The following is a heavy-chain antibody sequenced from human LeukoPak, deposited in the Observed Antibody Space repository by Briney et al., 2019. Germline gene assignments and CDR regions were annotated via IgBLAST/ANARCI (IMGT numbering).Heavy chain of an antibody. CDR2: IYSGGST. Sequence: PGGSLRLSCAASGFTFSSNYMSWVRQAPGKGLEWVSVIYSGGSTYYADSVKGRFTISRDSYKNTLYLQMNSLRVEDTAVYYCARDVLGELGNNLWGQGTLVTVSS. CDR1: GFTFSSNY. V-gene: IGHV3-53*01. D-gene: IGHD7-27*01. J-gene: IGHJ4*02. CDR3: ARDVLGELGNNL.